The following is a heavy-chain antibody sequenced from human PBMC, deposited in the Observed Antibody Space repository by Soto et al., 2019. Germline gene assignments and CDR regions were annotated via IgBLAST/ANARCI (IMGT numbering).Heavy chain of an antibody. D-gene: IGHD5-18*01. V-gene: IGHV1-2*02. CDR2: IHPNSGET. J-gene: IGHJ5*02. CDR3: ARLRGYSPVGWFDP. Sequence: ASVKVSCKASGYTFTDHYINWVRQAPGHAPEYMGWIHPNSGETKYVERFQGRVTMTRDTSISTAYLELRRLTSDDTAVYYCARLRGYSPVGWFDPWGQGTLVTVSS. CDR1: GYTFTDHY.